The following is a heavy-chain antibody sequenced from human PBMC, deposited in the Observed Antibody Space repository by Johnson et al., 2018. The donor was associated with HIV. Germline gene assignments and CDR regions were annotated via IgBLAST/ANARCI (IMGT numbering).Heavy chain of an antibody. CDR1: GFTFSSYG. Sequence: QVQLVESGGGVVQPGGSLRLSCVASGFTFSSYGMHWVRQAPGKGLEWVAFISYDGSNKYYADSVKGRFTISRDNSKNTLYLQMNSLRAEDTAVYYCARILVGGVVRGVNLHDAFDIWGQGTLVTVSS. J-gene: IGHJ3*02. CDR2: ISYDGSNK. V-gene: IGHV3-30*19. CDR3: ARILVGGVVRGVNLHDAFDI. D-gene: IGHD3-10*01.